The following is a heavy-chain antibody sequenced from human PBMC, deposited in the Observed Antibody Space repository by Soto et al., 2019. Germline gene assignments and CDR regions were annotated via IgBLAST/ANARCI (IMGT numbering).Heavy chain of an antibody. J-gene: IGHJ4*02. D-gene: IGHD2-2*01. CDR2: ITASGEKL. CDR1: VFSLSSYA. Sequence: PVGSLRLSCASSVFSLSSYAMTCVRHSPGKGLEWVSGITASGEKLYYADSVKGRFTVSRDNSKNTLYLQMHSLRADDTAVYYCARACSSSSCSVWAYWGQGTLVNVSS. V-gene: IGHV3-23*01. CDR3: ARACSSSSCSVWAY.